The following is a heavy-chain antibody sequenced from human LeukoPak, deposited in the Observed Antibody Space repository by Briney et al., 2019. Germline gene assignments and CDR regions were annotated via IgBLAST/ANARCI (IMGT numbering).Heavy chain of an antibody. D-gene: IGHD3-16*02. V-gene: IGHV3-20*04. J-gene: IGHJ4*02. CDR1: GFTFDDSD. CDR3: ARDAFGGVIAPYFHD. CDR2: LNWNGDKT. Sequence: GGSLRLSCVASGFTFDDSDLSWVRQVPGKGLEWVCGLNWNGDKTGYADSVKGRFIISRDNAKNSLYLQMNSLRAEDAALYYCARDAFGGVIAPYFHDWGQGTRVTVSS.